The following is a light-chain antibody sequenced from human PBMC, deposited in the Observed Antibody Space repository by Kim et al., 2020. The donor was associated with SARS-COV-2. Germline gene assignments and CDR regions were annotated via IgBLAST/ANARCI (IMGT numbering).Light chain of an antibody. CDR1: SNNVGNQG. V-gene: IGLV10-54*01. J-gene: IGLJ3*02. CDR3: TAWDSSLSAWV. CDR2: RSD. Sequence: QAGLTQPPSVSKGLRQTATLTCTGNSNNVGNQGAAWLQQHQGHPPKLLSYRSDNRPSGISERLSVSRSGNTASLTITGLQPEDEADYYCTAWDSSLSAWVFGGGTQLTVL.